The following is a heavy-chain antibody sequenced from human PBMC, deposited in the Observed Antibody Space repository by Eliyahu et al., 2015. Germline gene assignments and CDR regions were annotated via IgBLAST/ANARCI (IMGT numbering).Heavy chain of an antibody. CDR2: ISGSGGST. D-gene: IGHD3-3*01. V-gene: IGHV3-23*01. CDR3: AKVDQASYYDFWSGYWIGFDY. Sequence: EVQLLESGGGLVQPGGSLRLSCAASGFTFSSYAXXWVRQAPGKGLEWVSAISGSGGSTYYADSVKGRFTISRDNSKNTLYLQMNSLRAEDTAVYYCAKVDQASYYDFWSGYWIGFDYWGQGTLVTVSS. CDR1: GFTFSSYA. J-gene: IGHJ4*02.